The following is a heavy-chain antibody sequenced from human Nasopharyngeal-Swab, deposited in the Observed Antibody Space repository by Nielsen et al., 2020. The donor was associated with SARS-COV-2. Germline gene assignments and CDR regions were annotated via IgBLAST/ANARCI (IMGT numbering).Heavy chain of an antibody. Sequence: GESLKISCAASGFTFSSYDMSWVRQAPGQGLEWVSTVDYDGVRTHYADSVEGRFIISRDNSKNTVYLQIKRLGVEDAAVYYCATWMRAHFDYWGQETLVT. J-gene: IGHJ4*02. V-gene: IGHV3-23*01. CDR1: GFTFSSYD. CDR2: VDYDGVRT. CDR3: ATWMRAHFDY. D-gene: IGHD2-2*03.